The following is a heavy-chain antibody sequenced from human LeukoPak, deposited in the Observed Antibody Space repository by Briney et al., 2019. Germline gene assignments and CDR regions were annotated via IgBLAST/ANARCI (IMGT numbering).Heavy chain of an antibody. V-gene: IGHV3-23*01. CDR3: VKEGGGFLTWFDS. CDR1: GFTFYNYA. D-gene: IGHD6-25*01. CDR2: LIDSGDTT. J-gene: IGHJ5*01. Sequence: PGGSLRLSCAASGFTFYNYAMSWVRQAPGKGLEWVSALIDSGDTTYYADSVKGRFTISRDNSENTLFLQMNSLTAEDTAIYYCVKEGGGFLTWFDSWGQGSLVTVSS.